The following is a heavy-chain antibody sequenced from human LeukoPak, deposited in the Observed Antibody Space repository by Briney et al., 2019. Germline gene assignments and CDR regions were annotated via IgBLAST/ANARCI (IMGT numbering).Heavy chain of an antibody. V-gene: IGHV3-48*03. CDR1: GFTFSSFE. D-gene: IGHD5-18*01. CDR2: ISSSGSTI. J-gene: IGHJ4*02. CDR3: ARDRSYGSFNY. Sequence: GGSLRLSCAASGFTFSSFEMNWVRQAPGKGLEWVSYISSSGSTIYYADSVKGRFTISRDNAKNSLYLQMSSLRAEDTAAYYCARDRSYGSFNYWGQGTLVTVSS.